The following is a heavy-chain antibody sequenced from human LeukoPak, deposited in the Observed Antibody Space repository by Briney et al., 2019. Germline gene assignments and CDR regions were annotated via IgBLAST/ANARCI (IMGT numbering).Heavy chain of an antibody. V-gene: IGHV3-9*01. CDR3: AKDKRHRFYFGSELRTVFDY. D-gene: IGHD3-9*01. Sequence: PGGSLRLSCSVSGLTFDDYSMHWVRQIPGKGLEWVSGISWNSGSSAYADSVKGRFTISRDNAKNSLFLHMNSLRDEDTALYYCAKDKRHRFYFGSELRTVFDYWGQGTLVTVSS. J-gene: IGHJ4*02. CDR1: GLTFDDYS. CDR2: ISWNSGSS.